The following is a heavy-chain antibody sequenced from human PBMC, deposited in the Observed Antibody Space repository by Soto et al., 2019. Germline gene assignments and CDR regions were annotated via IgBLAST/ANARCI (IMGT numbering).Heavy chain of an antibody. D-gene: IGHD6-6*01. Sequence: QVQLVQSGAEVKKPGASVKVSCKASGYTFTNYDVNWVRQATGQGLEWMGWMNPNSGNTGYAQKFQGRVTMTRNTSISTAYMGLSSLRSEDTAVYYCARRGLSRSSTFRYHYYGMDVWGQGTTVTVSS. CDR3: ARRGLSRSSTFRYHYYGMDV. CDR1: GYTFTNYD. J-gene: IGHJ6*02. CDR2: MNPNSGNT. V-gene: IGHV1-8*01.